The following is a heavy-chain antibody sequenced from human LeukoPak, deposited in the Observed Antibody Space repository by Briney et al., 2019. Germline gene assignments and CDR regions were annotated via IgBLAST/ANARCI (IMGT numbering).Heavy chain of an antibody. CDR3: AKDRHFAHLGGPYYFDY. CDR1: GFSFSSYE. Sequence: GGSLRLSCAASGFSFSSYEMNWVRQAPGKGLEWVSAISGSGGSTYYADSVKGRFTISRDNSKNTLYLQMNSLRAEDTAVYYCAKDRHFAHLGGPYYFDYWGQGTLVTVSS. CDR2: ISGSGGST. J-gene: IGHJ4*02. V-gene: IGHV3-23*01. D-gene: IGHD3-16*01.